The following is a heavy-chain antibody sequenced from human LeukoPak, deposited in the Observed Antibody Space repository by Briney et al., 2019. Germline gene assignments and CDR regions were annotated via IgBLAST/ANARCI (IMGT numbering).Heavy chain of an antibody. Sequence: GGSLKLSCAASGFTFSGSAMHWVRQASGKGLEWVGHIRSKANSYATAYAASVKGRFTISRDDSKNTAYLQMNSLKTEDTAVYYCTSSIAAAGNYYYGMDVWGQGTTVTVSS. CDR1: GFTFSGSA. CDR2: IRSKANSYAT. CDR3: TSSIAAAGNYYYGMDV. D-gene: IGHD6-13*01. J-gene: IGHJ6*02. V-gene: IGHV3-73*01.